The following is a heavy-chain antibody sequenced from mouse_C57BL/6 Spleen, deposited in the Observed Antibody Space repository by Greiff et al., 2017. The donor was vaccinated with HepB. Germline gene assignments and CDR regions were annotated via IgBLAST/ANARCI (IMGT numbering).Heavy chain of an antibody. D-gene: IGHD1-1*01. CDR3: AAGYYDGMDY. J-gene: IGHJ3*01. Sequence: VQLQQSGAELVRPGASVKLSCTASGFNIKDYYMHWVKQRPGQGLEWIGWIYPENGDTEYASKFQGKATITADTSSNTAYLQLSSLTSEDAAVYYCAAGYYDGMDYWGQGTLVTVSA. V-gene: IGHV14-4*01. CDR2: IYPENGDT. CDR1: GFNIKDYY.